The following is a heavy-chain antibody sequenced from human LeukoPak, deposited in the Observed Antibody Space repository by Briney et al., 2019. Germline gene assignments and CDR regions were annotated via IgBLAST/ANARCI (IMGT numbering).Heavy chain of an antibody. CDR1: GGSVSSTEFY. CDR3: ARLSKGRYFDYIFDY. V-gene: IGHV4-39*01. D-gene: IGHD3-9*01. Sequence: SETLSLTCTVSGGSVSSTEFYWGWIRQPAGKGLQWIGNIYYTGSTYYNPSLNSRVTMSVDTSQNRFSLKMTSVTAADTAVYYCARLSKGRYFDYIFDYWGQGTLVTVSS. CDR2: IYYTGST. J-gene: IGHJ4*02.